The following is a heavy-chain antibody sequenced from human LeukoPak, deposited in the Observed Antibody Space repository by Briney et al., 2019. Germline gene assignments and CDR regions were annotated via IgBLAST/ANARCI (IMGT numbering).Heavy chain of an antibody. CDR3: ASPTRPITYDSSGYYSSGAFDI. J-gene: IGHJ3*02. V-gene: IGHV4-34*01. D-gene: IGHD3-22*01. CDR1: GGSFSGYY. Sequence: SSETLSLTCAVYGGSFSGYYWSWIRQPPGKGLEWIGSIYYSGSTYYNPSLKSRVTISVDTSKNQFSLKLSSVTAADTAVYYCASPTRPITYDSSGYYSSGAFDIWGQGTMVTVSS. CDR2: IYYSGST.